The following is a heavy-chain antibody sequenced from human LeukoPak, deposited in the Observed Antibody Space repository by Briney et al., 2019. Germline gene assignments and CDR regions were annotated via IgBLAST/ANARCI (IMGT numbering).Heavy chain of an antibody. CDR1: GFIFSRHS. Sequence: GGSLRLSCGASGFIFSRHSMKWVPRPPGKALEWVSSISSSSSYIYYADAVKGRFTISRDNAKTSLYLQMDSLRAEDTAVQYCARVAGRVAAGRDAFDIWGQGTMVTVSS. CDR2: ISSSSSYI. J-gene: IGHJ3*02. V-gene: IGHV3-21*01. CDR3: ARVAGRVAAGRDAFDI. D-gene: IGHD6-13*01.